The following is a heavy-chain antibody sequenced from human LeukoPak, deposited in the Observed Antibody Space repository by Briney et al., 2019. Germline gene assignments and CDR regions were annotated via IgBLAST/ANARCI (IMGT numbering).Heavy chain of an antibody. J-gene: IGHJ3*01. CDR1: GFTFRSYS. Sequence: PGGSLRLSCAASGFTFRSYSMNWVRQAPGKGLEWLSSISSTSSYVYYADSLKGRFTISRDNAKDSLFLQMNSLRAEDTAVYYCVRDLHWGGFDVWGQGTMVTVSS. CDR3: VRDLHWGGFDV. D-gene: IGHD7-27*01. V-gene: IGHV3-21*01. CDR2: ISSTSSYV.